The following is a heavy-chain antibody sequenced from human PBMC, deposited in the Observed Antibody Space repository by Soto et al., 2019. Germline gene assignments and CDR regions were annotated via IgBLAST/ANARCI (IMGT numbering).Heavy chain of an antibody. J-gene: IGHJ4*02. Sequence: SGPTLVNPTQTLTLTCTFSGFSLSATGVGVGWIRQPPGRALEWLALIYWDDDKLYSPSLKTRLAITKDTSKNQVFLTMTNMDPVDTATYYCARFTRDLLWFGENPFYFDYWGQGTLVTVSS. CDR1: GFSLSATGVG. V-gene: IGHV2-5*02. CDR2: IYWDDDK. CDR3: ARFTRDLLWFGENPFYFDY. D-gene: IGHD3-10*01.